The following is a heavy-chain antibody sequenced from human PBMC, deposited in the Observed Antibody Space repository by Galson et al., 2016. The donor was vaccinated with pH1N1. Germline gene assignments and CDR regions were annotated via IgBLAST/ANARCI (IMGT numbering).Heavy chain of an antibody. V-gene: IGHV5-51*01. CDR3: ARQNDYGDYRGDAFDI. CDR2: VNPGGSTI. D-gene: IGHD4-17*01. Sequence: QSGAEVKKPGESLKISCKASGYSFTRYWIAWVRQVPGKGLEWVGVVNPGGSTIRYSPSFQGQVTISADKSINIVSLQWSSLKASDTAMYYCARQNDYGDYRGDAFDIWGQGTMVTVSS. J-gene: IGHJ3*02. CDR1: GYSFTRYW.